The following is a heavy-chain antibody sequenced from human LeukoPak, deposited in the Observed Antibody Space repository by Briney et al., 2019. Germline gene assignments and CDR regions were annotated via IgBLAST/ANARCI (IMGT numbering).Heavy chain of an antibody. Sequence: PGGSLRLSCTASGFTFGDYAMSWVRQAPGKGLEWVGFIRSKAHGGTTEYAASVKGRFTISRDDSKSIAYLQMNSLKTEDTAVYYCTRDGEDDFWSGYYFDYWGQGTLVTVSS. CDR3: TRDGEDDFWSGYYFDY. V-gene: IGHV3-49*04. D-gene: IGHD3-3*01. J-gene: IGHJ4*02. CDR1: GFTFGDYA. CDR2: IRSKAHGGTT.